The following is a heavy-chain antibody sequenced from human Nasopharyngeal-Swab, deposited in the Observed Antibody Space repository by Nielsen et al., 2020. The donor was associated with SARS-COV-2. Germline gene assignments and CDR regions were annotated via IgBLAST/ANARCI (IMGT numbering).Heavy chain of an antibody. CDR3: TRDGYYGSGRPDY. J-gene: IGHJ4*02. CDR2: IRSKAYGGTT. V-gene: IGHV3-49*02. D-gene: IGHD3-10*01. Sequence: WIRQPPGKGLEWVGFIRSKAYGGTTEYAASVKGRFTTSRDDSKSIAYLQMNSLKTEDTAVYYCTRDGYYGSGRPDYWGQGTLVTVSS.